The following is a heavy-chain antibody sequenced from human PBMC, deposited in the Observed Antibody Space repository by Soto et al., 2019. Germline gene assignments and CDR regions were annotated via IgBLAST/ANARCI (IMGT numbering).Heavy chain of an antibody. D-gene: IGHD2-2*01. Sequence: LRLSCAASGFTFSSYAMGWVRQPPGKGLEWVSAISGSGATTYYADSVKGRFTISRDNSKNTLYLQMNSLRVDDTAVYYCAKDMRFDPWGQGTLVTVSS. CDR3: AKDMRFDP. J-gene: IGHJ5*02. V-gene: IGHV3-23*01. CDR2: ISGSGATT. CDR1: GFTFSSYA.